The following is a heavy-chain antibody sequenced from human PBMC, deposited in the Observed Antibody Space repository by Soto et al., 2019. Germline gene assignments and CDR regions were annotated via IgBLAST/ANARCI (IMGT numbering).Heavy chain of an antibody. Sequence: GGSLRLSCSASGFTFGTYGMHWVRQAPGKGLEWASVLHSGGDTYYANSVKGRFTISRDNAKNSLYLQMNSLRAEDTAVYYCARDRVKYGMDVWGQGTTVTVSS. V-gene: IGHV3-NL1*01. CDR1: GFTFGTYG. J-gene: IGHJ6*02. CDR2: LHSGGDT. D-gene: IGHD6-13*01. CDR3: ARDRVKYGMDV.